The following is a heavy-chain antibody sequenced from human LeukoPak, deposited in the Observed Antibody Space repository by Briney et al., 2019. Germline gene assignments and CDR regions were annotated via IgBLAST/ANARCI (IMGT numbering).Heavy chain of an antibody. CDR1: GFTFSSYA. CDR2: ISYDGSNK. CDR3: ARWSNFDY. Sequence: GGSLRLSCAASGFTFSSYAMHWVRQAPGKGLEWVAVISYDGSNKYYADSVEGRFTISRDNSKNTLYLQMNSLRAEDTAVYYCARWSNFDYWGQGTLVTVSS. V-gene: IGHV3-30*04. D-gene: IGHD1-26*01. J-gene: IGHJ4*02.